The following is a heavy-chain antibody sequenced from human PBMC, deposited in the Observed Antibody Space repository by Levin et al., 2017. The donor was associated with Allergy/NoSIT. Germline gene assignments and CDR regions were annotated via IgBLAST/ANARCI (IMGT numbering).Heavy chain of an antibody. D-gene: IGHD3-10*01. J-gene: IGHJ4*02. CDR2: IQQDGSEK. CDR3: ARDHGQDYYGSGSYAY. Sequence: GESLKISCATSGFTFKNYWMNWVRQAPGKGLEWVANIQQDGSEKYYVDSVKGRFTISRDNAKNSLYLQMNTLRAEDTAVYYCARDHGQDYYGSGSYAYCGQGTLVTVSS. V-gene: IGHV3-7*04. CDR1: GFTFKNYW.